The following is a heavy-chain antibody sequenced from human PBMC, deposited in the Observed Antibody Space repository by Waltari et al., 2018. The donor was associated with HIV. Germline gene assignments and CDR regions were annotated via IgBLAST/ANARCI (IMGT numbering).Heavy chain of an antibody. V-gene: IGHV3-11*04. CDR3: AKMGGVFYRFDA. Sequence: QIHLVESGGGLVKPGGSLRLYCAASGFPFSPDDMSWIRQAPGKQPEWVSYINSGGSSKYFADFVNGRFTISRDNSENSLYLQMNNLRAEDTAVYYCAKMGGVFYRFDAWGQGTLVTVSS. CDR1: GFPFSPDD. CDR2: INSGGSSK. J-gene: IGHJ5*02. D-gene: IGHD2-8*01.